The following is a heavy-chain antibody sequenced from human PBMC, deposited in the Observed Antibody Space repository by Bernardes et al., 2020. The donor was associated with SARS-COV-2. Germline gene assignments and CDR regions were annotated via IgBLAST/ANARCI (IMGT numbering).Heavy chain of an antibody. D-gene: IGHD6-6*01. CDR1: GDTFTRYA. CDR3: AGGPIAARPGIWFDP. J-gene: IGHJ5*02. V-gene: IGHV1-69*13. Sequence: SVKVSCQPSGDTFTRYAFSWVRQAPGQGLEWMGRLIPRFGSTNYAQHFQGRVPLTADESSSTAYMELSRLRSEDTALYYCAGGPIAARPGIWFDPWGQGALVTVCS. CDR2: LIPRFGST.